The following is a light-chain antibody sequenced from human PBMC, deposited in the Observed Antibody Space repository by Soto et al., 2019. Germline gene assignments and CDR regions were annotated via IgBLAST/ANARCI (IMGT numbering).Light chain of an antibody. Sequence: QSALTQPASVSGSPGQSITISCTGTSSDVGGYNYVSWYQQHPGKAPKLMIYEVSNRPSGVSNRFSGSKSGNTASLTISGLQAEHEADYYCSSYTSSSTPYVFGTGTKLTVL. V-gene: IGLV2-14*01. J-gene: IGLJ1*01. CDR2: EVS. CDR3: SSYTSSSTPYV. CDR1: SSDVGGYNY.